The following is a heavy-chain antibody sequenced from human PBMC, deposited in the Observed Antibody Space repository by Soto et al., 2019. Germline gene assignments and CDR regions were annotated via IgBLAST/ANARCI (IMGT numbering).Heavy chain of an antibody. D-gene: IGHD3-10*01. CDR1: GGSFSGYQ. CDR3: ARGLILWFGELSRRGGYYYYMDV. CDR2: INDSGNI. Sequence: QVQLQQWGAGLLKPSETLSLTCAVYGGSFSGYQWSWIRQTPGKGLEWIGEINDSGNINYNPSLRSLVTILVDTAKKQISLNLSSVTAADTAVYFCARGLILWFGELSRRGGYYYYMDVWGKGTAVTVSS. V-gene: IGHV4-34*01. J-gene: IGHJ6*03.